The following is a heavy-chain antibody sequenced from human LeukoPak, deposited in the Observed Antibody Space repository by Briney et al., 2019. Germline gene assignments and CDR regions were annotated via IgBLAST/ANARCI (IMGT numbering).Heavy chain of an antibody. CDR1: GGTFSSYA. CDR3: AREGNSGSYYWNY. D-gene: IGHD1-26*01. J-gene: IGHJ4*02. V-gene: IGHV1-69*01. CDR2: IIPIFGTA. Sequence: ASVKVSCKASGGTFSSYAISWVRQAPGQGLEWMGGIIPIFGTANYAQKFQGRVTITADESTSTAYMELSSLRSEDTAVYYCAREGNSGSYYWNYWGQGTLVTVYS.